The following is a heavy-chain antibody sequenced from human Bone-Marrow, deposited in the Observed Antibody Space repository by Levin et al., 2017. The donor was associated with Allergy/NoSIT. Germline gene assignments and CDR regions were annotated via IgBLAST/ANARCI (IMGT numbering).Heavy chain of an antibody. Sequence: GESLKISCAASGFTVSNNYMRWVRQVPGKGLEWVSLIYSNGNTYYADSVKGRFTISRDSSKNTLYLQMNSLRHEDTALYYCARSWTSLATQGYGMDVWGRGTTVTVSS. V-gene: IGHV3-66*01. CDR3: ARSWTSLATQGYGMDV. J-gene: IGHJ6*02. CDR2: IYSNGNT. D-gene: IGHD3/OR15-3a*01. CDR1: GFTVSNNY.